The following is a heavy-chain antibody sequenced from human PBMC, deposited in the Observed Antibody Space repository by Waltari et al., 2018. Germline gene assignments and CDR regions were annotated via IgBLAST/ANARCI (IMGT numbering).Heavy chain of an antibody. J-gene: IGHJ6*02. CDR1: GFTFSSYA. Sequence: EVQLVESGGGLVQPGGSLRLSCAASGFTFSSYAMHWVRQAPGKGLEYVSAISSNGGSTYYADSVKGRFTISRDKSKNTLYLQMGSLRAEDMAVYYCARGMGGGAGSYFFFEMDVWGQGTTVTVSS. CDR3: ARGMGGGAGSYFFFEMDV. V-gene: IGHV3-64*07. D-gene: IGHD1-26*01. CDR2: ISSNGGST.